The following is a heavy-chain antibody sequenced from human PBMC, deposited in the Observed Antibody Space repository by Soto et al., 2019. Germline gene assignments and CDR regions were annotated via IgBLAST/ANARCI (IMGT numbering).Heavy chain of an antibody. Sequence: EVQLLESGGGLVQPGGSLRLSCAASGFTFSSYAMSWVRQAPGKGLEWVSAISGSGDTTYYADSVKGRFTISRDNLKNTLYLQADSLRAEDTAIYYCAKWVSGSHYFFYYYMDVWGKGTTVTVSS. CDR1: GFTFSSYA. D-gene: IGHD3-10*01. CDR2: ISGSGDTT. J-gene: IGHJ6*03. V-gene: IGHV3-23*01. CDR3: AKWVSGSHYFFYYYMDV.